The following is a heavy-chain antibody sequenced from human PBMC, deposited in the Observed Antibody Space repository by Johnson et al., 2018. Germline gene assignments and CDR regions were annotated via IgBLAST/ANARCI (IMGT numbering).Heavy chain of an antibody. J-gene: IGHJ6*03. CDR1: RFTFSTYN. V-gene: IGHV3-21*01. Sequence: VQLVESGGGLVKPGGSLRLFCAASRFTFSTYNMNWVRQAPGKGLEWVSSISVSPGCIYYADSVRGRFTISRDNAENSLYLQMNGLRTEDTAVYYCAGGSHDWNDMTYYHYMYVWGTGTTVIVSS. D-gene: IGHD1-1*01. CDR3: AGGSHDWNDMTYYHYMYV. CDR2: ISVSPGCI.